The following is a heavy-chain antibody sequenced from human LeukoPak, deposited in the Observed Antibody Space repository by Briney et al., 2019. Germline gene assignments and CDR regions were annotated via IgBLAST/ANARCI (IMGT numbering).Heavy chain of an antibody. J-gene: IGHJ4*02. V-gene: IGHV3-23*01. Sequence: PGGSLRLSCAASGFTFNTYAMSWVRQAPGKGLEWVSTISGNGGKSYSAGSVKGRFTISRDNSKNTLYLQMNSLRAEDTALYYCARDRIAVAGTFDYWGQGTLVTVSS. D-gene: IGHD6-19*01. CDR3: ARDRIAVAGTFDY. CDR1: GFTFNTYA. CDR2: ISGNGGKS.